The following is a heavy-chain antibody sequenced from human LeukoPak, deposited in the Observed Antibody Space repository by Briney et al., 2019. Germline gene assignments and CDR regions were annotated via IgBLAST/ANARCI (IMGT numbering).Heavy chain of an antibody. CDR2: ISGGSTTI. CDR3: ARGGCSSTSCYYMDV. D-gene: IGHD2-2*01. V-gene: IGHV3-48*01. J-gene: IGHJ6*03. CDR1: GFTFSSHS. Sequence: GGSLRLFCAASGFTFSSHSMTWVRQAPGKGLEWVSYISGGSTTIYYADSVKGRFTISRDNAKNSLFLQMNSLRAEDTAVYYCARGGCSSTSCYYMDVWGEGTTVTVSS.